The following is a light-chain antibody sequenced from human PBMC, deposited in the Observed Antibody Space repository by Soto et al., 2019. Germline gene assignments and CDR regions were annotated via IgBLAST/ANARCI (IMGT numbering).Light chain of an antibody. J-gene: IGLJ3*02. CDR3: QSYDSSLSGWV. CDR2: ADT. CDR1: SSNIGAGYD. Sequence: QSVLTQPPSVSGAPGQRVTISCTGSSSNIGAGYDVHWYQQFPGSAPKLLIYADTNRPSGVPDRFSGSTSGTSASLAITGLQAEDEADYYCQSYDSSLSGWVFCGGTKLTVL. V-gene: IGLV1-40*01.